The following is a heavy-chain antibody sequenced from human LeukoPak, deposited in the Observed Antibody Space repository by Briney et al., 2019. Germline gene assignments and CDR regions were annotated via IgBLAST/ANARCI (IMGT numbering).Heavy chain of an antibody. CDR3: SRDIPVVTGYYYHYGMFV. CDR2: ISSSGCTI. CDR1: GFTFNSYS. V-gene: IGHV3-48*01. Sequence: GGSLRLSCAASGFTFNSYSMNWVRQAPGKGLEWVSYISSSGCTIYYADSVKGRFTISRDNAKNTLYLQMNSLRAEDTAVFYCSRDIPVVTGYYYHYGMFVWGEKTTGTVSS. J-gene: IGHJ6*04. D-gene: IGHD6-19*01.